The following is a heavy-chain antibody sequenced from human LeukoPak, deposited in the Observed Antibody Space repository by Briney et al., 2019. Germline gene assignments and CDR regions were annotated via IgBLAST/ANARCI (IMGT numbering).Heavy chain of an antibody. D-gene: IGHD4-23*01. Sequence: GASVKVSCKASGYTFTSYGISWVRQAPGQGLEWMGWISAYNGNTNYAQKLQGRVTMTTDTSTSTAYMELRSLRSDDTAVYYCARVASMVVTQGAFDIWGQGTMATVSS. J-gene: IGHJ3*02. CDR1: GYTFTSYG. V-gene: IGHV1-18*01. CDR3: ARVASMVVTQGAFDI. CDR2: ISAYNGNT.